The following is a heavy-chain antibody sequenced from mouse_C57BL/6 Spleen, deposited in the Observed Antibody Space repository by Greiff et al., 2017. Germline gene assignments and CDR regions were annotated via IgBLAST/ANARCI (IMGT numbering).Heavy chain of an antibody. D-gene: IGHD2-5*01. CDR2: ISSGGDYI. CDR1: GFTFSSYA. V-gene: IGHV5-9-1*02. J-gene: IGHJ4*01. Sequence: DVHLVESGEGLVKPGGSLKLSCAASGFTFSSYAMSWVRQTPEKRLEWVAYISSGGDYIYYADTVKGRFTISRDNARNTLYLQMSSLKSEDTAMYYCTRGNSNFYAMDYWGQGTSVTVSS. CDR3: TRGNSNFYAMDY.